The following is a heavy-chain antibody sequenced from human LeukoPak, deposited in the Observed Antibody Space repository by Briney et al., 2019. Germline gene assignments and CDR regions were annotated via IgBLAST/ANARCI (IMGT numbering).Heavy chain of an antibody. CDR2: IYHSGST. CDR1: GYSISSGYY. V-gene: IGHV4-38-2*02. CDR3: ARDPAWDP. Sequence: SETLSLTCTVSGYSISSGYYWGWIRQPPGKGLEWIGSIYHSGSTYYNPSLKSRVTISVDTSKSQFSLKLSSVTAADTAVYYCARDPAWDPWGQGTLVTVSS. D-gene: IGHD2-2*01. J-gene: IGHJ5*02.